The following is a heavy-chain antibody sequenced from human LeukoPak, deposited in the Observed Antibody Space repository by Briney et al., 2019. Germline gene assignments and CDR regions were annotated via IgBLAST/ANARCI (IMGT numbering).Heavy chain of an antibody. CDR2: INPNSGGT. Sequence: ASVKVSCKASGYTFTGYYMHWVRQAPGQGPEWMGWINPNSGGTNYAQKFQGRVTMTRDKSISTAYMELSRLRSDDTAVYYCARDLGTYYYDFDYWGQGTLVTVSS. CDR1: GYTFTGYY. D-gene: IGHD3-10*01. V-gene: IGHV1-2*02. CDR3: ARDLGTYYYDFDY. J-gene: IGHJ4*02.